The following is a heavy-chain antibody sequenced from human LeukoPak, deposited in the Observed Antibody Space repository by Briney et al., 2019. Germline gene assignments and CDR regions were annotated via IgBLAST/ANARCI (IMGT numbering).Heavy chain of an antibody. J-gene: IGHJ4*02. CDR1: GYTLTSYY. CDR3: ARSQKLGATGD. D-gene: IGHD1-26*01. Sequence: GASVKVSCKASGYTLTSYYMHWVRQAPGQGLEWMGIINPSGGSTSYAQKFQGRVTMTRDTSTSTVYMELSSLRSEDTAVYYCARSQKLGATGDWGQGTLVTVSS. V-gene: IGHV1-46*03. CDR2: INPSGGST.